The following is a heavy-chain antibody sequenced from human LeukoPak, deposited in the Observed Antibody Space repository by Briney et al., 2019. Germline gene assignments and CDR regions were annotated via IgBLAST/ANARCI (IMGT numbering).Heavy chain of an antibody. J-gene: IGHJ5*02. V-gene: IGHV4-39*01. CDR3: ARHAECKTGGSCYSWRSWFAP. Sequence: SETLSPTCTVSGGSITSTSYCWAWIRQPPGKGLEWIGSIYYRGSTHYNPSLKTRVTMSVHTSKSQFSLKLTSLTAADTAVYYCARHAECKTGGSCYSWRSWFAPCRESPVLPVSS. CDR1: GGSITSTSYC. CDR2: IYYRGST. D-gene: IGHD2-15*01.